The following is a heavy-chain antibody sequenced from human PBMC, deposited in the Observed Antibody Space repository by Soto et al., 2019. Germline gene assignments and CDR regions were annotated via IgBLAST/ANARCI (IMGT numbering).Heavy chain of an antibody. J-gene: IGHJ5*02. CDR3: ARDSGLAAAGYNCFDP. CDR1: GYTFTGYY. V-gene: IGHV1-2*04. D-gene: IGHD6-13*01. CDR2: INPNSGGT. Sequence: ASVKVSCKASGYTFTGYYMHWVRQAPGQGLEWMGWINPNSGGTNYAQKFQGWVTMTRDTSISTAYMELSRLRSDDTAVYYCARDSGLAAAGYNCFDPWGQGTMVTVSS.